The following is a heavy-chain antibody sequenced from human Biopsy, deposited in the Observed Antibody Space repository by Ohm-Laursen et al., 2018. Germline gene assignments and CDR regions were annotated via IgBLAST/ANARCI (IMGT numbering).Heavy chain of an antibody. Sequence: SQTLSLTCAVYGGSFSGYYWSWIRQPPGKGLEWIGEINHSGSTNYNPSLKSRVTISVDTSKNQFSLNLSSVTAADTAVYYCARRGSGGRSFDYWGQGTLVTVSS. CDR2: INHSGST. J-gene: IGHJ4*02. V-gene: IGHV4-34*01. D-gene: IGHD2-15*01. CDR3: ARRGSGGRSFDY. CDR1: GGSFSGYY.